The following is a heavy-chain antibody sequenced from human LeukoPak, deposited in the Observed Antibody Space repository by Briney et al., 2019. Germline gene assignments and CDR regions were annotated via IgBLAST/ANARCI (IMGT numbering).Heavy chain of an antibody. CDR2: INWNGGST. Sequence: PGGSLRLSCAASGFTFDDYGMSWVRHAPGKGLEWVSGINWNGGSTGYADSVKGRFAISRDNAKNSLYLQMNSLRAEDTALYHCARDLSRDGYDYWGQGTLVTVSS. CDR3: ARDLSRDGYDY. J-gene: IGHJ4*02. CDR1: GFTFDDYG. D-gene: IGHD5-24*01. V-gene: IGHV3-20*01.